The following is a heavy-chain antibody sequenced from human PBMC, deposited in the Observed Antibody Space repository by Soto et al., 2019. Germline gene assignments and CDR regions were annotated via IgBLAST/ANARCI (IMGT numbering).Heavy chain of an antibody. D-gene: IGHD3-10*01. CDR3: ARAIVGITMVRGVIMGMDV. J-gene: IGHJ6*02. CDR2: IIPIFGTA. V-gene: IGHV1-69*06. CDR1: GGTFSSYA. Sequence: EASVKVSCKASGGTFSSYAISWVRQAPGQGLEWMGGIIPIFGTANYAQKFQGRVTITADKSTSTAYMELSSLRSEDTAVYYCARAIVGITMVRGVIMGMDVWGQGTTVTVSS.